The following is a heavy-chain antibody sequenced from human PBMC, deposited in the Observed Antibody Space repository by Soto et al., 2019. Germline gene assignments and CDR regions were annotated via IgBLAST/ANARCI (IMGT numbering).Heavy chain of an antibody. Sequence: TGGSLRLSCAASGFTFSSYAMHWVRQAPGKGLEYASAISSNGGSTYYANSVKGRFTISRDNSKNTLYLQMGSLRAEDMAVYYCASSLSYYYYYMDVWGKGTTVTVSS. CDR1: GFTFSSYA. CDR3: ASSLSYYYYYMDV. V-gene: IGHV3-64*01. CDR2: ISSNGGST. J-gene: IGHJ6*03.